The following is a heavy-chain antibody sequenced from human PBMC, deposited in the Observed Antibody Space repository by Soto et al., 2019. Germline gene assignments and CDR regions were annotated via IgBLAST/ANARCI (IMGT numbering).Heavy chain of an antibody. V-gene: IGHV3-53*01. CDR3: ARASGPPAGYYFYGMDV. Sequence: PGGSLRLSCAASGFTVSSNYMSWVRQAPGKGLEWVSVIYSGGSTYYADSVKGRFTISRDNSKNTLYLQMNSLRAEDTAVYYCARASGPPAGYYFYGMDVWGQGTTVTVSS. D-gene: IGHD3-3*01. CDR2: IYSGGST. CDR1: GFTVSSNY. J-gene: IGHJ6*02.